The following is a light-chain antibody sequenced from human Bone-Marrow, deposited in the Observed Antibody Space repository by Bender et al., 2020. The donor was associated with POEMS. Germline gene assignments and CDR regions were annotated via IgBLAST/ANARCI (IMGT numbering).Light chain of an antibody. V-gene: IGLV1-44*01. CDR3: CSYRLSSTWV. CDR2: GND. J-gene: IGLJ3*02. Sequence: IGGNAVNWWQQLPGTAPKLLIYGNDQRPSGVPDRFSGSKSGTSASLAISGLQSEDEADYYCCSYRLSSTWVFGGGTRLTVL. CDR1: IGGNA.